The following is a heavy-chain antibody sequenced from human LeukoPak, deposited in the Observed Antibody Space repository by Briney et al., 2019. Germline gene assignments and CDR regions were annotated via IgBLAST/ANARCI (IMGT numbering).Heavy chain of an antibody. CDR1: GFTFRSYG. J-gene: IGHJ4*02. CDR2: IRYDGSNK. Sequence: GGSLRLSCAASGFTFRSYGMHWVRQAPGKGLEWVAFIRYDGSNKYYADSVKGRFTTSRDNAKNSLYLQMNSLRAEDTAVYYCAPLTHYYDSSGYSHWGQGTLVTVSS. D-gene: IGHD3-22*01. CDR3: APLTHYYDSSGYSH. V-gene: IGHV3-30*02.